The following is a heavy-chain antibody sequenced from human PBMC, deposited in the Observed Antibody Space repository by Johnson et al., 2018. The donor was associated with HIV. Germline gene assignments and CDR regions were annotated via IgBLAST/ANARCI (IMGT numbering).Heavy chain of an antibody. CDR1: GFTFSSYD. D-gene: IGHD6-19*01. V-gene: IGHV3-13*01. Sequence: EVQLVESGGGLVQPGGSLRLSCAASGFTFSSYDMHWVRQATGKGLEWVSAIGTAGDTYYPGSVKGRFTISRENAKNSLYLQMNSLRAGDTAVYYCARAQFAVDDAFDIWGQGTMVTVSS. CDR3: ARAQFAVDDAFDI. J-gene: IGHJ3*02. CDR2: IGTAGDT.